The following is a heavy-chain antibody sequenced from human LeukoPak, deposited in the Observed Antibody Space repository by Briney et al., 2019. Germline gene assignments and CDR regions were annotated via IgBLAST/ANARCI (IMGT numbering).Heavy chain of an antibody. V-gene: IGHV4-34*01. CDR3: ARVPSSSWYQSDY. D-gene: IGHD6-13*01. CDR1: GGSFSGYY. J-gene: IGHJ4*02. CDR2: INHSGST. Sequence: SETLSLTCAVYGGSFSGYYWSWLRQPPGKGLEWLGEINHSGSTNYNPSLKSRVTISVDTSKNQSSLKLSSVTAADTAVYYCARVPSSSWYQSDYWGQGTLVTVSS.